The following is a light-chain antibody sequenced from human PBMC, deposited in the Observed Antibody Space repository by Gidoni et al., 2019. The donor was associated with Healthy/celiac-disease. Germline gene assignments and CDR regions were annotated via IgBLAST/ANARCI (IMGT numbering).Light chain of an antibody. Sequence: QSVLTQPPSVPAAPGQKVTISCSGSSSNIGNNYVSWYQQLPGTAPKLLIYDNNKRPSGIPDRFSGSKSGTSATLGITGLQTGDEADYYCGTWDSSLSAGGVVFGGGTKLTVL. CDR2: DNN. CDR3: GTWDSSLSAGGVV. V-gene: IGLV1-51*01. J-gene: IGLJ2*01. CDR1: SSNIGNNY.